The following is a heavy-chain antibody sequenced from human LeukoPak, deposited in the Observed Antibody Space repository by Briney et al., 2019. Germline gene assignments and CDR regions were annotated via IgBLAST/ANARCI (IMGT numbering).Heavy chain of an antibody. J-gene: IGHJ4*02. CDR2: IYTSGST. D-gene: IGHD6-13*01. V-gene: IGHV4-4*07. CDR1: GGSITSYC. CDR3: ARGGIAAAGKLDY. Sequence: PSETLSLTCIVSGGSITSYCWSWIRQPAGKGLEWIGRIYTSGSTNYNPSLKSRVTMSVDTSKNQFSLKLNSVTAADTAVYYCARGGIAAAGKLDYWGQGSLVTVSS.